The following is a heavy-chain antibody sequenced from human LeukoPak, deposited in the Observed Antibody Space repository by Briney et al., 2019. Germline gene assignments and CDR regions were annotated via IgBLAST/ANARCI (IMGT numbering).Heavy chain of an antibody. CDR1: GGSISSGDYY. Sequence: PSQTLSLTCTVSGGSISSGDYYWSWIRQPPGKGLEWIGYIYYSGSTNYNPSLKSRVTISVDTSKNQFSLKLSSVTAADTAVYYCASTLFYYDSSGHFDYWGQGTLVTVSS. J-gene: IGHJ4*02. V-gene: IGHV4-61*08. D-gene: IGHD3-22*01. CDR3: ASTLFYYDSSGHFDY. CDR2: IYYSGST.